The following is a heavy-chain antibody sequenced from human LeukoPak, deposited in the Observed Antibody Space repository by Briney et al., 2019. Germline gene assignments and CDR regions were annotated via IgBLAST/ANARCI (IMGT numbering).Heavy chain of an antibody. D-gene: IGHD6-19*01. Sequence: ASVKVSCKASGGTFSSYDISWVRQAPGQGLQWMGWINTNTGDPTYAQAFRGRFFFSLDSSLTTTYLQISSLKADDTAVYYCVRARRGTVAGLDFWGQGTLVTVS. V-gene: IGHV7-4-1*01. CDR1: GGTFSSYD. CDR2: INTNTGDP. J-gene: IGHJ4*02. CDR3: VRARRGTVAGLDF.